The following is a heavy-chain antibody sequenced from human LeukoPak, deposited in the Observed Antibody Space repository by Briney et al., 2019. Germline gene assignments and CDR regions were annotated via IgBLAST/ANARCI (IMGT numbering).Heavy chain of an antibody. D-gene: IGHD3-3*01. CDR3: ASTTIFGVVIINY. V-gene: IGHV4-34*01. Sequence: SETQSLTCAVYGGSFSGYYWSWIRQPPGKGLEWNGEINHSGSTNYNPSLKSRVTISVDTSKNQYSLKLSSVTAADTAVYYCASTTIFGVVIINYWGQGTLVTVSS. J-gene: IGHJ4*02. CDR1: GGSFSGYY. CDR2: INHSGST.